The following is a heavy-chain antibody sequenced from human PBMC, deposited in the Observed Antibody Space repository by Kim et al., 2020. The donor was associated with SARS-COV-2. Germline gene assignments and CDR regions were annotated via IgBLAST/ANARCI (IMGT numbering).Heavy chain of an antibody. D-gene: IGHD2-8*01. CDR1: GYTFTSYD. Sequence: ASVKVSCKASGYTFTSYDINWVRQATGQGLEWMGWMNPNSGNTGYAQKFQGRVTMTRNTSISTAYMELSSLRSEDTAVYYCARGAMVYAIRYYYGMDVWGQGTTVTVSS. CDR3: ARGAMVYAIRYYYGMDV. J-gene: IGHJ6*02. V-gene: IGHV1-8*01. CDR2: MNPNSGNT.